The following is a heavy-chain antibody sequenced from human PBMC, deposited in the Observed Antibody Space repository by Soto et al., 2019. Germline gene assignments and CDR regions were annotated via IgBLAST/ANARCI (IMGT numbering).Heavy chain of an antibody. D-gene: IGHD3-16*01. J-gene: IGHJ4*02. CDR2: INHSGST. V-gene: IGHV4-34*01. CDR3: ARRWGDYFDY. Sequence: PSETLSLTCAVYGGSFSDYSWTWIRQPPGKGLEWIGEINHSGSTNYNPSLKSRVTISVDTSKNQFSLKLSSVTAADTAVYYCARRWGDYFDYWGQGTLVTVSS. CDR1: GGSFSDYS.